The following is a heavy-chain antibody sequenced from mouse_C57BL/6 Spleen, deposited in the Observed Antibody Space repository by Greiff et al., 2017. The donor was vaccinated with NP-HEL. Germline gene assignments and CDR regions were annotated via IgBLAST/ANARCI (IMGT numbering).Heavy chain of an antibody. V-gene: IGHV1-47*01. D-gene: IGHD2-4*01. CDR1: GYTFTTYP. CDR3: ARNYDYDDEYYFDY. CDR2: FHPYNDDT. J-gene: IGHJ2*01. Sequence: QVHVKQSGAELVKPGASVKMSCKASGYTFTTYPIEWMKQNHGKSLEWIGNFHPYNDDTKYNEKFKGKATLTVEKSSSTVYLELSRLTSDDSAVYYCARNYDYDDEYYFDYWGQGTTLTVSS.